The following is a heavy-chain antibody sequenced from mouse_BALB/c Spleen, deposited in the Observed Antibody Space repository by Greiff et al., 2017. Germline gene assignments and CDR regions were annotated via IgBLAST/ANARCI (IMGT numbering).Heavy chain of an antibody. J-gene: IGHJ3*01. CDR2: ISYSGST. CDR3: GAYGSSYWFAY. D-gene: IGHD1-1*01. Sequence: VQLQQSGPGLVKPSQSLSLTCTVTGYSITSDYAWNWIRQFPGNKLEWMGYISYSGSTSYNPSLKSRISITRDTSKNQFFLQLNSVTTEDTATYYCGAYGSSYWFAYWGQGTLVTVSA. CDR1: GYSITSDYA. V-gene: IGHV3-2*02.